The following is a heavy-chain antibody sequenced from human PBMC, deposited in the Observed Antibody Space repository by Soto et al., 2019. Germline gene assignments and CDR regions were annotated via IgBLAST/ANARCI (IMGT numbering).Heavy chain of an antibody. CDR2: IYHSGST. Sequence: QLQLQESGSRLVKPSQTLSLTCAVSGGSISSGGYSWSWLRQPPGKGLEWIGYIYHSGSTYYTPSLKSRVTISVDRSKNQFSLKLSSVTAADTAVYYCARVPSPWGQGTLVTVSS. V-gene: IGHV4-30-2*01. CDR1: GGSISSGGYS. J-gene: IGHJ5*02. CDR3: ARVPSP.